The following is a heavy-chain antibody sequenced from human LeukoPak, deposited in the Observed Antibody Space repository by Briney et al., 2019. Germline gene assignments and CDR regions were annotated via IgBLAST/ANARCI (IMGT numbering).Heavy chain of an antibody. D-gene: IGHD3-10*01. J-gene: IGHJ4*02. V-gene: IGHV3-33*08. Sequence: GGSLRLSCAASGFTFSSYEMNWVRQAPGEGLEWVAVISYDGSNEDCADSVKGRVTISRDNSKNTLYLQMNSLRAEDTAVYYCARDGSGSYSYFDYWGQGTLVTVSS. CDR2: ISYDGSNE. CDR3: ARDGSGSYSYFDY. CDR1: GFTFSSYE.